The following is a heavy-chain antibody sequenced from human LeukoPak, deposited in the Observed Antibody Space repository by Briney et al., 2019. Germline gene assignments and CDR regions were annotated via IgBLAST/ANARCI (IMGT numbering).Heavy chain of an antibody. CDR2: IDPSDSYT. Sequence: GESLKISCKGSGYSFTSYWIGWVRQMPGKGLEWMGRIDPSDSYTNYSPSFQGHVTISADKSISTAYLQWSSLKASDTAMYYCASLTYYYDSSGYPWGQGTLVTVSS. CDR3: ASLTYYYDSSGYP. D-gene: IGHD3-22*01. CDR1: GYSFTSYW. V-gene: IGHV5-10-1*01. J-gene: IGHJ4*02.